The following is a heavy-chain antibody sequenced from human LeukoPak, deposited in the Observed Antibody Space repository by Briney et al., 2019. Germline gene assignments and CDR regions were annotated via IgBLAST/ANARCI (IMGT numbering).Heavy chain of an antibody. Sequence: SETLSLTCAVCGGSFSGYYWSWIRQPPGKGLEWIGEINHSGSTNYNPSLKSRVTISVDTSKNQFSLKLSSVTAADTAVYYCARGPGYCSSTSCYGAYYYYGMDVWGQGTTVTVSS. D-gene: IGHD2-2*01. J-gene: IGHJ6*02. CDR3: ARGPGYCSSTSCYGAYYYYGMDV. CDR1: GGSFSGYY. CDR2: INHSGST. V-gene: IGHV4-34*01.